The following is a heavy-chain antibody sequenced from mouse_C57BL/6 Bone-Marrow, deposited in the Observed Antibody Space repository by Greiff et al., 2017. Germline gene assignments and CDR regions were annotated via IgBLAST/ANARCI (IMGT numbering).Heavy chain of an antibody. CDR1: GYAFTNYL. CDR2: INPGSGGT. J-gene: IGHJ2*01. V-gene: IGHV1-54*01. D-gene: IGHD2-3*01. Sequence: QVQLKQSGAELVRPGTSVKVSCKASGYAFTNYLIEWVKQRPGQGLEWIGVINPGSGGTNYNEKFKGKATLTADKSSSTAYMQLSSLTSEDSAVXFWARGGWFPDDWGQGTTLTVSS. CDR3: ARGGWFPDD.